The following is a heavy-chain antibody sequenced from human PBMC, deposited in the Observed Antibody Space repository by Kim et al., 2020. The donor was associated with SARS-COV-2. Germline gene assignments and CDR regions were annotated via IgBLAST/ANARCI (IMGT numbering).Heavy chain of an antibody. D-gene: IGHD3-10*01. V-gene: IGHV3-74*01. Sequence: GGSLRLSCAASGFTFSNYWMHWVRQAPGKGLVWAPHIISDESSTSYADSVKGRFTISRDNAKNTLYLQMNSLRAEDTAVYYCARDGRDSGSYPYFDYWGQGSLVTVSS. CDR1: GFTFSNYW. J-gene: IGHJ4*02. CDR2: IISDESST. CDR3: ARDGRDSGSYPYFDY.